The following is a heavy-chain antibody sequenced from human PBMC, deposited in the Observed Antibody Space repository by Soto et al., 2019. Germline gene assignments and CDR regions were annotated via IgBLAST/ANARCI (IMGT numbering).Heavy chain of an antibody. V-gene: IGHV1-69*01. CDR1: AXTFSSYG. CDR3: ARDRSWKAYYYDSIVPYFNGMDV. J-gene: IGHJ6*02. D-gene: IGHD3-22*01. Sequence: VQSGAEVKKPXXSVKVSCXXXAXTFSSYGISWXXXXXXXXXXXXXXIMPIFGTPTYAQKFQGRVTITADESTSTGYMELSSLTSEDTAVYYCARDRSWKAYYYDSIVPYFNGMDVWGQWTTVTFSS. CDR2: IMPIFGTP.